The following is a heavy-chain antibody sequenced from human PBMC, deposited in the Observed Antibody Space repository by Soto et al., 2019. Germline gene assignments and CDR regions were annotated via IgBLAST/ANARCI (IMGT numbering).Heavy chain of an antibody. CDR3: ARDPPYCGGDCYSSI. V-gene: IGHV1-69*04. CDR1: GGTFSSYT. CDR2: IIPILGIA. J-gene: IGHJ3*02. D-gene: IGHD2-21*01. Sequence: SVKVSCKASGGTFSSYTISWVRQAPGQGLEWMGRIIPILGIANYAQKFQGRVTITADKSTSTAYMELSSLRSEDTAVYYCARDPPYCGGDCYSSIWGQGTMVTVSS.